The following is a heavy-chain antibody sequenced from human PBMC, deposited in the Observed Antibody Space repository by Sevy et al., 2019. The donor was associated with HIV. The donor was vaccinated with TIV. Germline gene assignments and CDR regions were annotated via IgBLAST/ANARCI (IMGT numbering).Heavy chain of an antibody. Sequence: GGSLRLSCAASGFTFSSYGMHWVRQAPGKGLEWVAVIWYDGSNKYYADSVKGRFTISRDNSKSTLYLQMNSLRAEDTAVYYRARDIAEGVCDYWGQGTLVTVSS. D-gene: IGHD3-16*01. CDR2: IWYDGSNK. CDR1: GFTFSSYG. V-gene: IGHV3-33*01. CDR3: ARDIAEGVCDY. J-gene: IGHJ4*02.